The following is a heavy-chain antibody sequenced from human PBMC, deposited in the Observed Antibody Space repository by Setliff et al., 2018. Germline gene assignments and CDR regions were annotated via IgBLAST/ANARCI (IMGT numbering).Heavy chain of an antibody. CDR2: ISHSGST. Sequence: SETLSLTCAVSGYSISSGYYWGWTRQPPGKGLEWIGSISHSGSTYYNPSLMSRVTISVDTSKNQFSLKLNSVTAADTAVYYCARDPVKQLVNWFDPWGQGTLVTVSS. CDR1: GYSISSGYY. V-gene: IGHV4-38-2*01. CDR3: ARDPVKQLVNWFDP. D-gene: IGHD3-10*01. J-gene: IGHJ5*02.